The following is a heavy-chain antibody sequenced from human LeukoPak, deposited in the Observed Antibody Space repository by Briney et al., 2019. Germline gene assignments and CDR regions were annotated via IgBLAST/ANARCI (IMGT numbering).Heavy chain of an antibody. CDR3: ARGPIAAAGRFFDP. D-gene: IGHD6-13*01. CDR2: ISSSSSYI. J-gene: IGHJ5*02. V-gene: IGHV3-21*01. Sequence: GGSLRLSCAASGFTFSSYSMNWVRQAPGKGLEWVSSISSSSSYIYYADSVKGRFTISRDNAENSLYLQMNSLRAEDTAVYYCARGPIAAAGRFFDPWGQGTLVTVSS. CDR1: GFTFSSYS.